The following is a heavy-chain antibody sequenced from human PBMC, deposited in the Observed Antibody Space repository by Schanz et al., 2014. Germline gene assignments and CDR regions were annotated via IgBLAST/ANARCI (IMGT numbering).Heavy chain of an antibody. J-gene: IGHJ4*02. D-gene: IGHD2-8*02. Sequence: QVQLVQSGAEVKKPGASVKVSCEISGYTVSALAMHWVRQAPGKGLEWLGGFDVEDGETIYAQKFQGRVTMTEDTSTETAYMELSGLRSGDTAVYYCAKTLFPGGTQTFGNWGRGTLVTVSS. CDR3: AKTLFPGGTQTFGN. CDR1: GYTVSALA. V-gene: IGHV1-24*01. CDR2: FDVEDGET.